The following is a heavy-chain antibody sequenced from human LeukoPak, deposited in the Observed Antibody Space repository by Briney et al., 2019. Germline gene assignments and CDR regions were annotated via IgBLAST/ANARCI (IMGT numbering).Heavy chain of an antibody. CDR2: IKQDGSEK. CDR1: GFTFSNYR. V-gene: IGHV3-7*01. D-gene: IGHD6-6*01. CDR3: ARVDSSSPDY. Sequence: PWGSLRLSCAASGFTFSNYRMSWFRQTPGKGLEWVDNIKQDGSEKYYVDSVKGRFTISRDNAKNSLYLQMNSLRAEDTAVYYCARVDSSSPDYWGQGTLVTVSS. J-gene: IGHJ4*02.